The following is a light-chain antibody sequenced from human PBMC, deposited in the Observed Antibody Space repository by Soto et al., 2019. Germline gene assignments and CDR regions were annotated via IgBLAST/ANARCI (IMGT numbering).Light chain of an antibody. CDR3: QQRYNWVT. V-gene: IGKV3-11*01. CDR1: QSVNIY. J-gene: IGKJ4*01. CDR2: DAS. Sequence: EIVLTQSPATLSLSPGERATLSCRASQSVNIYLAWFQQKPGQAPRLIIYDASNRATGIPARFSGSGAGTDFTLTISSLEPEDSAVYYCQQRYNWVTFGGGTKVEMK.